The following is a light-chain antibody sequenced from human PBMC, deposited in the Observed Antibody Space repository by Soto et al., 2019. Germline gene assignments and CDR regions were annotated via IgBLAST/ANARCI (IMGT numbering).Light chain of an antibody. CDR1: QSVSSN. V-gene: IGKV3-15*01. CDR3: QQYNNWPPWT. J-gene: IGKJ1*01. CDR2: GAS. Sequence: EIVMTQSPATLSLSPGERSALSCSARQSVSSNLAWYQQKPGQAPRLLIYGASTRATGIPARFSGGGSGTEFTLTISSLQSEDFAVYYCQQYNNWPPWTFGQGTKVDIK.